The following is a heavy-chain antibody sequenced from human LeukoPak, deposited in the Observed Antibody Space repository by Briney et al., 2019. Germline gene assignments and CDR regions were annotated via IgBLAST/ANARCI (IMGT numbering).Heavy chain of an antibody. Sequence: PGGSLRLSCTASGFTFGDYAMSWVRQAPGKGLEWLGFIRNKAYGGTAEYAASVKGRFTISRDDSKSIAILQMNSLKTEDTAVYYCARGIVGLRGFDYWGQGTLVTVSS. CDR1: GFTFGDYA. D-gene: IGHD1-26*01. CDR2: IRNKAYGGTA. CDR3: ARGIVGLRGFDY. J-gene: IGHJ4*02. V-gene: IGHV3-49*04.